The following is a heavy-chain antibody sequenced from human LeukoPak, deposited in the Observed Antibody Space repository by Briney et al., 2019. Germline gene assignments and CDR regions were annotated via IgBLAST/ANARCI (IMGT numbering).Heavy chain of an antibody. CDR2: IYYSGST. V-gene: IGHV4-59*01. J-gene: IGHJ4*02. D-gene: IGHD3-3*01. CDR1: GGSISSYY. CDR3: ARDHSIDFWSGYYPFDY. Sequence: PSETLSLTCTVSGGSISSYYWSWIRQPPGKGLEWIGYIYYSGSTNYNPSLKSRVTISVKTSKNQFSLKLSSVTAADTAVYYCARDHSIDFWSGYYPFDYWGQGTLVTVSS.